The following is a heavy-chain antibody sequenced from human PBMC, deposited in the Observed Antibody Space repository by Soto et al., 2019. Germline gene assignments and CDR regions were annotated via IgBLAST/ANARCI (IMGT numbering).Heavy chain of an antibody. CDR3: ARNREYSSSSGFDP. V-gene: IGHV1-3*01. CDR2: INAGNGNT. CDR1: GYTFTSYA. Sequence: QVQLVQSGAEVKKPGASVKVSCKASGYTFTSYAMHWVRQAPGQRLEWMGWINAGNGNTKYSQKFQGRVTITRDTSASSAYMERSSLRYEDTAVYYCARNREYSSSSGFDPWGQGTLVTVSS. J-gene: IGHJ5*02. D-gene: IGHD6-6*01.